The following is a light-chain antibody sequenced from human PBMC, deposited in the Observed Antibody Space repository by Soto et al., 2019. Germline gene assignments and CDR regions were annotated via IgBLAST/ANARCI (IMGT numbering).Light chain of an antibody. CDR3: QAYDYSLTASV. CDR2: GNR. V-gene: IGLV1-40*01. CDR1: SSNLGAGYD. Sequence: QAVVTQPPSVSGAPGQRVTISCTGNSSNLGAGYDVHWYQQLPGAAPKLVIFGNRNRPSGVPERFSGSKSGTSASLAITGLQAEDEADSYCQAYDYSLTASVFGGGTKVTVL. J-gene: IGLJ3*02.